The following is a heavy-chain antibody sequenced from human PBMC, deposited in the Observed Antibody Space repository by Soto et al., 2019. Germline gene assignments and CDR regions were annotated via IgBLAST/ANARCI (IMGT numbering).Heavy chain of an antibody. Sequence: GGSLRLSCSASGFTFSSYAMHWVRQAPGKGLEYVSAISSNGGSTYYADSVKGRFTISRDNSKNTLYLQMSSLRAEDTAVYYCVRLRFLEWPISPFQHWGQGTLVTVSS. CDR3: VRLRFLEWPISPFQH. CDR1: GFTFSSYA. CDR2: ISSNGGST. V-gene: IGHV3-64D*08. J-gene: IGHJ1*01. D-gene: IGHD3-3*01.